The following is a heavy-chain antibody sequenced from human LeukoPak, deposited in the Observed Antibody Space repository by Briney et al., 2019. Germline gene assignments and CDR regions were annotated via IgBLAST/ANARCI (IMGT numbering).Heavy chain of an antibody. CDR2: ISSSSSYI. CDR3: ARDESYYYYMDV. J-gene: IGHJ6*03. V-gene: IGHV3-21*01. Sequence: PGGSLRLSCAASGFTFSSYWMHWVRQAPGKGLEWVSSISSSSSYIYYADSVKGRFTISRDNAKNSLYLQMNSLRAEDTAVYYCARDESYYYYMDVWGKGTTVTVSS. CDR1: GFTFSSYW.